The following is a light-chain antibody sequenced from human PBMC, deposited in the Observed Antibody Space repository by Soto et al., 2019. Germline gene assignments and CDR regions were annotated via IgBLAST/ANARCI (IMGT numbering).Light chain of an antibody. CDR1: QSVSSTY. J-gene: IGKJ1*01. Sequence: EIVLTQSPDTLSLFPGERATLYCRDSQSVSSTYLAWYQQKLGQAPRLLIFGASSRATGIPDRFSGSGSGTDFTLTISRLEPEDFAVYYCQQYGSPRWTFGQGTKVDIK. CDR3: QQYGSPRWT. CDR2: GAS. V-gene: IGKV3-20*01.